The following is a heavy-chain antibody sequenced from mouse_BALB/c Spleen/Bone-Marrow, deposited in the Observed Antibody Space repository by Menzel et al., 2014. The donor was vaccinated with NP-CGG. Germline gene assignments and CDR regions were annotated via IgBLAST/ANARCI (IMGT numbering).Heavy chain of an antibody. V-gene: IGHV1-14*01. CDR1: GYTFTSYV. D-gene: IGHD2-14*01. Sequence: EVQLQQSGPELVKPGASVKMSCKASGYTFTSYVMHWVKQKPGQGLEWIGSINPYNDGTKYNEKFKGMATLTSDRSSSTAFMELSSLTSEDSAVYYCAKGGNYRYDFDYWGQGTTLTVSS. J-gene: IGHJ2*01. CDR3: AKGGNYRYDFDY. CDR2: INPYNDGT.